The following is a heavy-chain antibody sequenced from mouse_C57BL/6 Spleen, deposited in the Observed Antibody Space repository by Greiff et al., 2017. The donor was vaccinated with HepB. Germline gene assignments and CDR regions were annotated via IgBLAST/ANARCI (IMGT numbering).Heavy chain of an antibody. CDR1: GYTFTDYE. CDR2: IDPETGGT. J-gene: IGHJ2*01. Sequence: VQLQESGAELVRPGASVTLSCKASGYTFTDYEMHWVKQTPVHGLEWIGAIDPETGGTAYNQKFKGKAILTADKSSSTAYMELRSLTSEDSAVYYCTRQRGNFDYWGQGTTLTVSS. D-gene: IGHD2-14*01. V-gene: IGHV1-15*01. CDR3: TRQRGNFDY.